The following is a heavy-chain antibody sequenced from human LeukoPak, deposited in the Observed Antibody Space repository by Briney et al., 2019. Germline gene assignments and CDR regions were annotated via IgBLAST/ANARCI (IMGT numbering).Heavy chain of an antibody. D-gene: IGHD5-24*01. CDR1: GFDFSSYS. Sequence: GGSLRLSCAVSGFDFSSYSMTWVRQAPGKGLEWVSSISGDSTYIYHADSVRGRFTISRDNADNSLYLQMNSLRAEDTAMYYCARDPGSWDAYNCDNWGQGTLVTVSS. CDR3: ARDPGSWDAYNCDN. CDR2: ISGDSTYI. V-gene: IGHV3-21*01. J-gene: IGHJ4*02.